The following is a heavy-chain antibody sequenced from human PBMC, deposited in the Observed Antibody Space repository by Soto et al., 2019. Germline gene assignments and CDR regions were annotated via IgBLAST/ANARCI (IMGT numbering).Heavy chain of an antibody. CDR1: GFTFSDYY. D-gene: IGHD4-4*01. J-gene: IGHJ6*03. Sequence: QVQLVESGGGLVKPGGSLRLSCAASGFTFSDYYMRWIRQAPGKGLEWVSYISSSGSTIYYADSVKGRFTISRDNAKNKLYLQMNGLRAEDTGVYYCATTVTTFFYYYYMDVWGKGTTVTVSS. CDR2: ISSSGSTI. V-gene: IGHV3-11*01. CDR3: ATTVTTFFYYYYMDV.